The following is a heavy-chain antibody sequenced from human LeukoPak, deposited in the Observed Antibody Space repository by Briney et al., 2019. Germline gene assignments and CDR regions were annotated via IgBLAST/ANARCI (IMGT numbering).Heavy chain of an antibody. D-gene: IGHD1-26*01. CDR3: ARIRGWEGSKYFYYYYMDV. V-gene: IGHV4-59*01. J-gene: IGHJ6*03. CDR2: IYYSGST. Sequence: PSETQSLTCTVSGASMRRYYWSWIRQPPGKGLEWIGYIYYSGSTSYNPSLKSRVTMSLDTSKTQFSLKLTSVTAADTAVYYCARIRGWEGSKYFYYYYMDVWGKGTTVTVSS. CDR1: GASMRRYY.